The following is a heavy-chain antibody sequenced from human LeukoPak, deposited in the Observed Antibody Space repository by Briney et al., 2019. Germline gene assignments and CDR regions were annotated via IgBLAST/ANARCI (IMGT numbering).Heavy chain of an antibody. CDR2: FYYSEST. V-gene: IGHV4-39*01. Sequence: ASETLSLTCAVSGASVSSSSNYWVWIRQSPGRGLEWVGTFYYSESTSYNPSLKSRVTISVDTSKNEVSLRLTSVAAADTAVYYCARGSWGEGHRRGIAAANFHYYYYYMDVWGKGTTVTVSS. CDR3: ARGSWGEGHRRGIAAANFHYYYYYMDV. D-gene: IGHD6-13*01. CDR1: GASVSSSSNY. J-gene: IGHJ6*03.